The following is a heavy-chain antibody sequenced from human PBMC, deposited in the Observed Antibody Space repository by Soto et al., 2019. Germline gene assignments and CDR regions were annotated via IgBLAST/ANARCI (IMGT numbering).Heavy chain of an antibody. Sequence: EVQLLESGGGLAQPGESLGLSCAASGFAFPTYAMTWVRQIPGKGLEWVASISDSGSKTYYADSVEGRVTIYRDNSMNTVSLQMNNLRVDDSAVYYCVKKEGARDADLQYFFDSWGQGTLVTVSS. D-gene: IGHD3-16*01. V-gene: IGHV3-23*01. CDR1: GFAFPTYA. CDR2: ISDSGSKT. CDR3: VKKEGARDADLQYFFDS. J-gene: IGHJ4*02.